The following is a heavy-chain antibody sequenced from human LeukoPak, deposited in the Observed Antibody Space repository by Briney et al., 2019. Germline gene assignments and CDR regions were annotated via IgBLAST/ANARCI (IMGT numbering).Heavy chain of an antibody. D-gene: IGHD2-15*01. CDR3: ARDLAGGTNVDY. CDR2: INPNSGGT. Sequence: EASVKVSCKASGYTFTGHYMHWVRQAPGQGLEWMGWINPNSGGTKYAQKFQGRVTMTRDTSISTAYMEVSSLRSEDTAVYYCARDLAGGTNVDYWGQGTLVTVSS. CDR1: GYTFTGHY. J-gene: IGHJ4*02. V-gene: IGHV1-2*02.